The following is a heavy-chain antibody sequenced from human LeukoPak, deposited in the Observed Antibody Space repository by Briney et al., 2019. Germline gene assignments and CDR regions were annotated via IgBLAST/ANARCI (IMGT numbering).Heavy chain of an antibody. CDR1: GFTFSSYA. V-gene: IGHV3-30-3*01. CDR3: ARDLQGGPEVQYAFDI. D-gene: IGHD5-24*01. J-gene: IGHJ3*02. Sequence: QPGGSLRLSCAASGFTFSSYAMHWVRQAPGKGLEWVAVISYDGSNKYYADSVKGRFTISRDNSKNTLYLQMNSLRAEDTAVYYCARDLQGGPEVQYAFDIWGQGTMVTVSS. CDR2: ISYDGSNK.